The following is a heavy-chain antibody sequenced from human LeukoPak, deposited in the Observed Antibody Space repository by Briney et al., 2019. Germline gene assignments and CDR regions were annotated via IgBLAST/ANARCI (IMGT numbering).Heavy chain of an antibody. V-gene: IGHV3-21*01. CDR1: GFTFSSYE. CDR2: ISSSSTYI. J-gene: IGHJ6*02. CDR3: ATSAVPSNFYYYAMDV. Sequence: PGGSLRLSCAASGFTFSSYEMNWVRQAPGKGLEWVSSISSSSTYIDYADSVKGRFTISRDSAKNSLYLQMNSLRAEDTALYYCATSAVPSNFYYYAMDVWGQGTTVTVSS.